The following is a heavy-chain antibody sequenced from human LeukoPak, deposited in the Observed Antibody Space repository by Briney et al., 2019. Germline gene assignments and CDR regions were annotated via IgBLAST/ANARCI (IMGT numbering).Heavy chain of an antibody. J-gene: IGHJ5*02. V-gene: IGHV4-30-2*01. CDR2: IYHSGST. Sequence: SETLSLTCAVSGGSISSGGYSWSWIRQPPGKGLEWIGYIYHSGSTYYNPSLKSRVTISVDRSKNQFSLKLSSVTAADTAVYYCARGLESWFDPWGQGTLVTVSS. CDR1: GGSISSGGYS. D-gene: IGHD1-1*01. CDR3: ARGLESWFDP.